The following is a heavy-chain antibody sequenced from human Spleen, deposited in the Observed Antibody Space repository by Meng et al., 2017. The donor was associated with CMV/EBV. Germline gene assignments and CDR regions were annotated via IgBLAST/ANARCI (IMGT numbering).Heavy chain of an antibody. CDR1: GYTFTGHY. D-gene: IGHD3-22*01. Sequence: ASVKVSCKASGYTFTGHYLHWVRQATGQGLEWMGWINPNSGGTNYAQKFQGRVTMTRDTSITTAYMELSSLISDDTAVYYCARSYDSSAYYGDYSGMDVWGQGTTVTVSS. CDR2: INPNSGGT. V-gene: IGHV1-2*02. CDR3: ARSYDSSAYYGDYSGMDV. J-gene: IGHJ6*02.